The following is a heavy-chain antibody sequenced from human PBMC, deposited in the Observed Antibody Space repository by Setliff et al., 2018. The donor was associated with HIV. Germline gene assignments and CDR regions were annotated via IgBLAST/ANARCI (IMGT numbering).Heavy chain of an antibody. CDR1: GYSFTSYG. V-gene: IGHV1-18*01. CDR2: ISAYNGNT. J-gene: IGHJ1*01. D-gene: IGHD6-13*01. CDR3: ARHYSSSWYPYFQH. Sequence: ASVKVSCKASGYSFTSYGISWVRQAPGQGLEWMGWISAYNGNTNYAQKLQGIVTMTTDTSSSTAYMELRSLRSDDTAVYYCARHYSSSWYPYFQHWGQGTLVTVSS.